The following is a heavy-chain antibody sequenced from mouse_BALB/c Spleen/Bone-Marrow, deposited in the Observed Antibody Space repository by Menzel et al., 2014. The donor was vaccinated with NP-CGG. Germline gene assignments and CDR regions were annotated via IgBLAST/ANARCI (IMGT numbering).Heavy chain of an antibody. Sequence: EVMLVESGGGLVQPGGSRKLSCAASGFTFSSFGMHWVRQAPEKGLEWVAYISGGSSIIYYADTVKGRFTISRDNPKNTLFLRMTSLRSEDTAIYYCARKDYFGYAAMDYWGQGTSVTVSS. J-gene: IGHJ4*01. CDR2: ISGGSSII. D-gene: IGHD1-2*01. V-gene: IGHV5-17*02. CDR3: ARKDYFGYAAMDY. CDR1: GFTFSSFG.